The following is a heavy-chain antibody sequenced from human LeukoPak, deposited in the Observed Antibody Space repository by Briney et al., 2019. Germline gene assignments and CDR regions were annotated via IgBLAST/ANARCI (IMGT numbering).Heavy chain of an antibody. CDR3: ARDRDGYNWFDY. CDR1: GFTFSSYA. V-gene: IGHV3-30*01. Sequence: GESLRLSCAASGFTFSSYAMHWVRQAPGKGLEWVAVISYDGSNKYYADSVKGRFTISRDNSKNTLYLQMNSLRAEDTAVYYCARDRDGYNWFDYWGQGTLVTVSS. D-gene: IGHD5-24*01. CDR2: ISYDGSNK. J-gene: IGHJ4*02.